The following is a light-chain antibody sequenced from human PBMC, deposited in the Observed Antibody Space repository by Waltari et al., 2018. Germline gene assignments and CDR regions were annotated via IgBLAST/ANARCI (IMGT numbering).Light chain of an antibody. Sequence: NFMLTQPHSVAESPGKTITISCTGSGGSIARHYAQRYQQRPGRAPTPVIQEDDERPSGVPDRFSGSIDTSSNSASLTISGLETEDEADYYCQTYHLGRWVFGGGTTLTVL. CDR1: GGSIARHY. CDR2: EDD. J-gene: IGLJ3*02. CDR3: QTYHLGRWV. V-gene: IGLV6-57*02.